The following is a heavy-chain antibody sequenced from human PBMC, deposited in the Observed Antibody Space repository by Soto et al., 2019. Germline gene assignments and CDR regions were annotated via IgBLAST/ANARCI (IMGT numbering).Heavy chain of an antibody. CDR1: GFTFSNAW. V-gene: IGHV3-15*01. J-gene: IGHJ4*02. CDR2: IKSKTDGGTT. D-gene: IGHD2-15*01. Sequence: PGGSLRLSCAASGFTFSNAWMSWVRQAPGKGLEWVGRIKSKTDGGTTDYAAPVKGRFTISRDDSKNTLYLQMNSLKTEDTAVYYCTTIVVVVAATPGGYWGQGTLVTVSS. CDR3: TTIVVVVAATPGGY.